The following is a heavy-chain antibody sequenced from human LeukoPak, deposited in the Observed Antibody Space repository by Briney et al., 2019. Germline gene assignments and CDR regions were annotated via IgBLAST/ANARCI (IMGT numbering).Heavy chain of an antibody. D-gene: IGHD2-15*01. Sequence: GGSLRLSCSASGFTVTVNYMTWVRQAPGRGLDWVSVIYTGGSIYYADSVKGRFTISRDNSKNTLYLQMNNLRVEDTAIYYCATEVAEGGPQDYWGQGTLVTVSS. J-gene: IGHJ4*02. CDR2: IYTGGSI. V-gene: IGHV3-66*01. CDR1: GFTVTVNY. CDR3: ATEVAEGGPQDY.